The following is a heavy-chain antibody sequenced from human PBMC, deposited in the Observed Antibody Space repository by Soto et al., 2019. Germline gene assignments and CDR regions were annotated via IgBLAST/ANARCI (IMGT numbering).Heavy chain of an antibody. V-gene: IGHV3-53*01. CDR3: ARVPTIFGVVTTYNGMDV. Sequence: EVQLVESGGGLIQPGGSLRLSCAASGFAVSSNYMSWVRQAPGKGLEWVSVIYSGGSTYYADSVNGRFTISRDNSKNTLYLQMNSLRVEDTAVYYCARVPTIFGVVTTYNGMDVWGQGTTVTVSS. J-gene: IGHJ6*02. CDR1: GFAVSSNY. CDR2: IYSGGST. D-gene: IGHD3-3*01.